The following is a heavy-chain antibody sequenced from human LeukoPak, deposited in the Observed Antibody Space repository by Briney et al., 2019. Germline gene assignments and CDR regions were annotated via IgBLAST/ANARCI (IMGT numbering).Heavy chain of an antibody. V-gene: IGHV4-61*02. J-gene: IGHJ4*02. CDR1: GGSISSGSYY. Sequence: SETLSLTCTVSGGSISSGSYYWSWIRQPAGKGLEWIGRIYASGSTNYNPSLKSRVTISVDTSKNQFSLKLSSVTAADTAVYYCASGYCSSTSCYYSFDYWGQGTLVTVSS. CDR3: ASGYCSSTSCYYSFDY. D-gene: IGHD2-2*01. CDR2: IYASGST.